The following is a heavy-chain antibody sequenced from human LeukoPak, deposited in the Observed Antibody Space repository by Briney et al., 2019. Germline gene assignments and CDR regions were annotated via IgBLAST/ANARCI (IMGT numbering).Heavy chain of an antibody. Sequence: SGGSLRLSCAASGFTFSSYSMNWVRQAPGKGLEWVSSISSGSSYIYYADSVKGRFTISRDNAKNSLYLQMNSLRAEDAAAYYCARDIRNNYYGSPPNWFDPWGQGTLVTVSS. V-gene: IGHV3-21*01. CDR1: GFTFSSYS. J-gene: IGHJ5*02. CDR2: ISSGSSYI. D-gene: IGHD3-10*01. CDR3: ARDIRNNYYGSPPNWFDP.